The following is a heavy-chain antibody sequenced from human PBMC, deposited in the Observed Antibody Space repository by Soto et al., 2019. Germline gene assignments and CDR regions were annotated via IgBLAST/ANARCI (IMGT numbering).Heavy chain of an antibody. CDR3: ARWGRGKGGSGWCEVNYYYGMDV. CDR2: IYYSGST. Sequence: SETLSLTCTVSGGSISSYYWSWIRQPPGKGLEWIGYIYYSGSTNYNPSLKSRVTISVDTSKNQFSLKLSSVTAADPAVYYCARWGRGKGGSGWCEVNYYYGMDVWGQGTTVT. V-gene: IGHV4-59*01. CDR1: GGSISSYY. D-gene: IGHD6-19*01. J-gene: IGHJ6*02.